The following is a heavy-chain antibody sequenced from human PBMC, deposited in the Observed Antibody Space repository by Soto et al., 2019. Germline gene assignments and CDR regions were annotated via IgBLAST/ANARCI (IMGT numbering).Heavy chain of an antibody. CDR2: IYYSGST. D-gene: IGHD6-13*01. J-gene: IGHJ3*02. V-gene: IGHV4-59*01. Sequence: QVQLQESGPGLVKPSETLSLTCTVSGGSIRSYYWSWIRQPPGKGLEWIGYIYYSGSTKYNPSLKSRVTISVDTSKNQFSLNLSSVTAADTAVYYCARGHSSSWYGDAFDIWGQGTMVVVSS. CDR1: GGSIRSYY. CDR3: ARGHSSSWYGDAFDI.